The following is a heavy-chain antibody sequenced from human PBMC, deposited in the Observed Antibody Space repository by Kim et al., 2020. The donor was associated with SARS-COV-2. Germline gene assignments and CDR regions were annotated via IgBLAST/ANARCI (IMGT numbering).Heavy chain of an antibody. D-gene: IGHD2-15*01. J-gene: IGHJ5*02. V-gene: IGHV4-59*01. CDR3: ARARPLGYCSGGSCYSSWFDP. Sequence: SETLSLTCTVSGGSISSYYWSWIRQPPGKGLEWIGYIYYSGSTNYNPSLKSRVTISVDTSKNQFSLKLSSVTAADTAVYYCARARPLGYCSGGSCYSSWFDPWGQGTLVTVSS. CDR2: IYYSGST. CDR1: GGSISSYY.